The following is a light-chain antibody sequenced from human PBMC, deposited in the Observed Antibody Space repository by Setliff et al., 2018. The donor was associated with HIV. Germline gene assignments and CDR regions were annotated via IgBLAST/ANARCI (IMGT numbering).Light chain of an antibody. V-gene: IGLV2-14*03. J-gene: IGLJ2*01. CDR1: SSDVGGYNY. CDR3: SSYTSSNNLV. Sequence: QSALTQPASVSGSPGQSITISCTGTSSDVGGYNYVSWYQQHPGKAPKLMIYDVSNRPSGVSNRFSGSKSGNTASLTISGLQAEDEADYYCSSYTSSNNLVFGGGTK. CDR2: DVS.